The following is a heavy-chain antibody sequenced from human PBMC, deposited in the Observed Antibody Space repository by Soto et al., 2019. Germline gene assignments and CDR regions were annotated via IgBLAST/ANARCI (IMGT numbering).Heavy chain of an antibody. CDR1: GFTFGSYG. CDR3: AREGSERTGAFDI. Sequence: GGSLRLSCEASGFTFGSYGMHWVRQAPGKGLEWVAVIWYDGSNKYYADSVKGRFTISRDNSKNTLYLQMNGLRAEDTAVYYCAREGSERTGAFDIWGQGTMVTVSS. CDR2: IWYDGSNK. D-gene: IGHD6-25*01. V-gene: IGHV3-33*01. J-gene: IGHJ3*02.